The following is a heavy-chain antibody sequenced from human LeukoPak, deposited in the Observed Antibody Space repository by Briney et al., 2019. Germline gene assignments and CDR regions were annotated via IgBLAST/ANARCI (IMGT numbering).Heavy chain of an antibody. CDR1: GGSFSGYY. D-gene: IGHD6-19*01. V-gene: IGHV4-34*01. J-gene: IGHJ6*02. CDR2: INHSGST. Sequence: PSETLSLTCAVYGGSFSGYYWSWIRQPPGKGLEWIGEINHSGSTNYNPSLKSRVTISVDTSKNQFSLKLSSVTAADTAVYYCARGSGWYGYYYYYGKDVWGQGTTVTVSS. CDR3: ARGSGWYGYYYYYGKDV.